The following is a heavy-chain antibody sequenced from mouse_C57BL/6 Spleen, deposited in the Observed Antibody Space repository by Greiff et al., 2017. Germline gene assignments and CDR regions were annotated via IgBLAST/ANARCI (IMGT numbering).Heavy chain of an antibody. Sequence: VQLQESGAELVKPGASVKISCKASGYAFSSYWMNWVKQRPGKGLEWIGQIYPGDGDTNYNGKFKGKATLTADKSSSTAYMQLSSLTSEDSAVYFCARWVYDYDYAMDYWGQGTSVTVSS. CDR3: ARWVYDYDYAMDY. CDR2: IYPGDGDT. J-gene: IGHJ4*01. D-gene: IGHD2-4*01. V-gene: IGHV1-80*01. CDR1: GYAFSSYW.